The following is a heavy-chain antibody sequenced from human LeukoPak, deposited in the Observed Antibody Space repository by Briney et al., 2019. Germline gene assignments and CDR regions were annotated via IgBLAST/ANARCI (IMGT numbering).Heavy chain of an antibody. CDR3: AREGLLWFGEFADYYYGMDV. Sequence: SETLSLTCTVSGGSISSYYWSWIRQPPGKGLEWIGYIYYSRSTNYNPSLKSRVTMSVDTSKNQFSLKLSSVTAADTAVYYCAREGLLWFGEFADYYYGMDVWGQGTTVTVSS. D-gene: IGHD3-10*01. CDR1: GGSISSYY. J-gene: IGHJ6*02. V-gene: IGHV4-59*12. CDR2: IYYSRST.